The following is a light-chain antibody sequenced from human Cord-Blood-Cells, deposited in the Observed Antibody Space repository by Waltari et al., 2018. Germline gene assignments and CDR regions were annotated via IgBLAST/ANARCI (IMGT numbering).Light chain of an antibody. CDR1: SRDVGSYNL. CDR2: EGS. CDR3: CSYAGSSTWV. V-gene: IGLV2-23*01. Sequence: QSALTQPASVSGSPGQSITISCTGTSRDVGSYNLVSWSQQHPGKAPKLMIYEGSKRPSGVSIRFSGSKSGNTASRTISGLQAEDEADYYCCSYAGSSTWVFGGGTKLTVL. J-gene: IGLJ3*02.